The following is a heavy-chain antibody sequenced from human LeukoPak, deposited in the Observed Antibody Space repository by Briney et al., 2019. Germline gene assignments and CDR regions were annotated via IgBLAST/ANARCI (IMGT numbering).Heavy chain of an antibody. Sequence: PSETLSLTCAVSGGSFSGKYWTWIRQPPGKGLEWIGEITHSGSTYYNPSLKSRVTISVDTPKNQFSLKLNSVTAADTAVYYCARDLMTWGQGTLVTVSS. CDR2: ITHSGST. V-gene: IGHV4-34*01. CDR3: ARDLMT. CDR1: GGSFSGKY. J-gene: IGHJ4*02.